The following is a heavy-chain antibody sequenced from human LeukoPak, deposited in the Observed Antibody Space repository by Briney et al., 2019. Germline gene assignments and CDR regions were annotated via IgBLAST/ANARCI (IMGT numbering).Heavy chain of an antibody. CDR2: IIGGAGST. J-gene: IGHJ4*02. Sequence: GGTLRLSCAASGFSFSSHGMSWVRQAPGKGLEWVSGIIGGAGSTYYADSVKGRFTIPRDNSKNTLYLQMNSLRAEDTAVYYCARDSRYDSSGYYSFYFDYWGQGTLVTVSS. CDR3: ARDSRYDSSGYYSFYFDY. CDR1: GFSFSSHG. D-gene: IGHD3-22*01. V-gene: IGHV3-23*01.